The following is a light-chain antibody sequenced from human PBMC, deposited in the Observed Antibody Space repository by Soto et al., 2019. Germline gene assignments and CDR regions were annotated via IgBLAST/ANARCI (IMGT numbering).Light chain of an antibody. J-gene: IGKJ5*01. CDR2: KAS. Sequence: SPVSQTPSYLSVSEGALITITCLVSQSISSWLAWYQQKAGKAPKLLIYKASSLESGVPLRFSGSESGTEFTLTITSLQPDVFATYFCQQYQAYPITFGQGTRLEI. V-gene: IGKV1-5*03. CDR3: QQYQAYPIT. CDR1: QSISSW.